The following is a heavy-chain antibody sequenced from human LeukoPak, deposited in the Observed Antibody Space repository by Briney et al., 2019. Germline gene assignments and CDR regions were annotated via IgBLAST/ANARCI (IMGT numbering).Heavy chain of an antibody. Sequence: PSETLSLTCAVYGGSFGGYYWNWIRQPPGKGLEWIGEISHSGTTNYNPSLKSRVTLSVDTSKNQFSLRLNSVTAADTAVYYCARASAYSTSSGVNLWGQGTLVTVSS. J-gene: IGHJ5*02. CDR2: ISHSGTT. D-gene: IGHD6-6*01. V-gene: IGHV4-34*01. CDR1: GGSFGGYY. CDR3: ARASAYSTSSGVNL.